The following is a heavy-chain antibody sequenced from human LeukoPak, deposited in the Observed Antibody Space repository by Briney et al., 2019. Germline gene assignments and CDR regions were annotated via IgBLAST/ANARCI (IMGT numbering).Heavy chain of an antibody. CDR1: GGSISSGDYY. V-gene: IGHV4-39*07. J-gene: IGHJ4*02. Sequence: SETLSLTCTVSGGSISSGDYYWSWIRQPPGKGLEWIGEINHSGSTNYNPSLKSRVTISVDTSKNQFSLKLSSVTAADTAVYYCARGRRGFWSGYPLDYWGQGTLVTVSS. CDR3: ARGRRGFWSGYPLDY. D-gene: IGHD3-3*01. CDR2: INHSGST.